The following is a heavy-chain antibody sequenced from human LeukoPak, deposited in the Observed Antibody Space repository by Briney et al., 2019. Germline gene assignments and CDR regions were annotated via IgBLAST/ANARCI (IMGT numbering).Heavy chain of an antibody. Sequence: ASVTVSCKASGYTFTGYYIHWVRQAPGQGLEWMGWINPNRGGTNYAQNFQGRVTMTRDTSISTAYMELRRLRSDDTAVYYCARAFSSSWYGPGDCWGQGTLVTVSS. D-gene: IGHD6-13*01. V-gene: IGHV1-2*02. CDR3: ARAFSSSWYGPGDC. J-gene: IGHJ4*02. CDR2: INPNRGGT. CDR1: GYTFTGYY.